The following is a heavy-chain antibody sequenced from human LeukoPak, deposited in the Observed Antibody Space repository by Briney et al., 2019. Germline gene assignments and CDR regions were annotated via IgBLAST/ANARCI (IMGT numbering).Heavy chain of an antibody. CDR3: VRGVGVSRFNYLDS. D-gene: IGHD6-13*01. CDR1: GFTFSGYA. Sequence: PGRSLRLSCAASGFTFSGYAMHWVRQAPGKGLEWLAVISSDGSLEYYADSVKGRFTIPRDNSKNTLYLQMNSLGDDDTAVYYCVRGVGVSRFNYLDSWGQGTLVIVSS. J-gene: IGHJ4*02. V-gene: IGHV3-30-3*01. CDR2: ISSDGSLE.